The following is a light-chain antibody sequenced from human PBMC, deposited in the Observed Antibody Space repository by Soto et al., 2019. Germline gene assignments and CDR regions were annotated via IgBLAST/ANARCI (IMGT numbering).Light chain of an antibody. Sequence: EIVLTQSPGTLSLSPGERATLSCRASPSVSSSYLAWYQQKPGQAPRLLIYGASSRATGIPDRFSGSGSGTDFTLTISRLEPEDFAVYYCQQYGSSPVTFGQGTKLE. CDR3: QQYGSSPVT. J-gene: IGKJ2*01. CDR2: GAS. CDR1: PSVSSSY. V-gene: IGKV3-20*01.